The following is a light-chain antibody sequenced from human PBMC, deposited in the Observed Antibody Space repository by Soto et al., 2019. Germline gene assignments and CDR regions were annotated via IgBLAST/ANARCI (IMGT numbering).Light chain of an antibody. CDR3: QQLNSYHLP. V-gene: IGKV1-5*03. Sequence: DYNRTQLPSTLSGSVGARVTITCRASQTISSWLAWYQQKPGKAPKLLIYKASTLQRGVPSRFSGRGSGTDFTITISSLQPAEFATYYCQQLNSYHLPLGQGTRLEIK. CDR2: KAS. CDR1: QTISSW. J-gene: IGKJ5*01.